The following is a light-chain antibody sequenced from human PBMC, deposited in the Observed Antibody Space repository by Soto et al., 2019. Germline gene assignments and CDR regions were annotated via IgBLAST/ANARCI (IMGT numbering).Light chain of an antibody. J-gene: IGKJ4*01. V-gene: IGKV3-20*01. CDR3: QQYDSSPHT. CDR2: AAS. CDR1: QSVSSNY. Sequence: EIVLTQSPGTLSVSPGERATLSCRASQSVSSNYFAWYQQKPGQAPRLLIYAASSRATGIPDRFSGSGSGTDFTLTISRLQPEDFAVYYCQQYDSSPHTFGGGTKVEIK.